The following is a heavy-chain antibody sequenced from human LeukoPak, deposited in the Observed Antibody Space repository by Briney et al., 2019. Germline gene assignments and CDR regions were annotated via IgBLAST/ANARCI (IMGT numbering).Heavy chain of an antibody. J-gene: IGHJ4*02. Sequence: PGGSLRLSCAASGFTFSSYEMNWVRQAPGKGLEWVSYISSSGSTIYYADSVKGRFTISRDNAKNSLYLQMNSLRAEDTAVYYCAKERSCSTTSCYLDYWGQGTLVTVSS. CDR3: AKERSCSTTSCYLDY. CDR1: GFTFSSYE. D-gene: IGHD2-2*01. CDR2: ISSSGSTI. V-gene: IGHV3-48*03.